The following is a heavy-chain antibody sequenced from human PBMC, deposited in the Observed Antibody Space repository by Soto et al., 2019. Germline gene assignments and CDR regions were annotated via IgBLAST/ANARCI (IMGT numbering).Heavy chain of an antibody. CDR3: ARGRYYYGSGSYNPLDY. Sequence: QVQLQESGPGLVKPSQTLSLTCTVSGGSISSGGYYWSWIRQHPGKGLEWIGYIYYSGSTYYNPSLKSRVTISVDTSKNPFSLKLSSVTAADTAVYYCARGRYYYGSGSYNPLDYWGQGTLVTVSS. D-gene: IGHD3-10*01. V-gene: IGHV4-31*03. CDR2: IYYSGST. CDR1: GGSISSGGYY. J-gene: IGHJ4*02.